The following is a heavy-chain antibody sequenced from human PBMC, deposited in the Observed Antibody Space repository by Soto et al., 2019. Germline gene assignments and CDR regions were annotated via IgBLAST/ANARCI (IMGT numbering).Heavy chain of an antibody. CDR2: INHSGST. D-gene: IGHD6-13*01. CDR3: ARGLAAASLHWFDP. J-gene: IGHJ5*02. Sequence: PSETLSLTCAVYGGSFSGYYWTWIRQPPGTGLEWIGEINHSGSTNYNPSLKSRVTISVDTSKNQFSLKLTSVTAADTAVYYCARGLAAASLHWFDPWGQGTLVTVSS. V-gene: IGHV4-34*01. CDR1: GGSFSGYY.